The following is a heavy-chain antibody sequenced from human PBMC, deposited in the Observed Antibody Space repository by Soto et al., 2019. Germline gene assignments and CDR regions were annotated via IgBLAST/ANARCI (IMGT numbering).Heavy chain of an antibody. D-gene: IGHD3-10*01. Sequence: ASVKVSCKVSGYTLTELSMHWVRQAPGKGLEWMGGFDPEDGETIYAQKFQGRVTMTEDTSTDTAYMELSSLRSEDTAVYYCATESKKRTYYYGSGSYPREVDYWGQAALVTLSS. V-gene: IGHV1-24*01. CDR2: FDPEDGET. CDR1: GYTLTELS. CDR3: ATESKKRTYYYGSGSYPREVDY. J-gene: IGHJ4*02.